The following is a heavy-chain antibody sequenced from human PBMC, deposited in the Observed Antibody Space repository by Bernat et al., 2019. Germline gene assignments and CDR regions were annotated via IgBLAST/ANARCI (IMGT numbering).Heavy chain of an antibody. D-gene: IGHD5-24*01. CDR2: LYSGGTT. J-gene: IGHJ3*02. V-gene: IGHV3-53*02. CDR1: GLTVSTNY. Sequence: EVQLVETGGGLIQPGRSLRLSCAASGLTVSTNYMSWVRQAPGKGLEWVSVLYSGGTTYYADSVKGRFTMSGDNSKNTLYLQMDSLRAEDTAVYYCARAVGSRDGYNLDAFDIWGQGGMVTVSS. CDR3: ARAVGSRDGYNLDAFDI.